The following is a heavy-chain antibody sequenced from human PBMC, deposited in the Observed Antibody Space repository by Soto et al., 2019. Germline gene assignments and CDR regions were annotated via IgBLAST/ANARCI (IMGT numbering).Heavy chain of an antibody. D-gene: IGHD5-18*01. CDR1: GFPFSRYS. V-gene: IGHV3-21*01. CDR2: ISSSGSYI. CDR3: ARHGYNYGGGYYDY. Sequence: GGSLSLSCAASGFPFSRYSMNWVRPAPGKGLEWVSSISSSGSYIDYADSVRGRFTNTRDNAKNSLYRQMNRLRAEDTAVYLCARHGYNYGGGYYDYWGQGTLVTVSS. J-gene: IGHJ4*02.